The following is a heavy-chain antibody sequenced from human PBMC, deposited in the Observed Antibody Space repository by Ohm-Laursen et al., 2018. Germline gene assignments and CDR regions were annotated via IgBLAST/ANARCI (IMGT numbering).Heavy chain of an antibody. CDR3: LRGQRNYYAMDV. J-gene: IGHJ6*02. CDR2: THYSSKWVY. CDR1: GDSVSSDSGA. D-gene: IGHD1-1*01. Sequence: QTLSLTCAVSGDSVSSDSGAWNWLRQSPSRGLEWLGRTHYSSKWVYDYAVSVKSRITITPDTSKNQFSLQLNSVTPEDSAVYYCLRGQRNYYAMDVWGQGTTVTVSS. V-gene: IGHV6-1*01.